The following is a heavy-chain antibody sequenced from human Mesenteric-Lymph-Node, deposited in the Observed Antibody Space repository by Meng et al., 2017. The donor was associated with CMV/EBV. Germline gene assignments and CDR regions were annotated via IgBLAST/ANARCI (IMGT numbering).Heavy chain of an antibody. J-gene: IGHJ4*02. CDR2: ISLDGSNE. CDR3: ARGVGTTFFD. Sequence: GESLKISCAASRFTFNSYAMHWVRQAPGKGLEWVAFISLDGSNEYYSDSVKGRFTISRDNAKNSLYLQMNSLRAEDTAVYYCARGVGTTFFDWGQGTLVTVSS. V-gene: IGHV3-33*05. CDR1: RFTFNSYA. D-gene: IGHD1-26*01.